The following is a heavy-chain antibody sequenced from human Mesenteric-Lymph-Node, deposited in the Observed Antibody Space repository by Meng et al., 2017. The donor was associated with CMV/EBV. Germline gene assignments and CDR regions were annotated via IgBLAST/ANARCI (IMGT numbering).Heavy chain of an antibody. J-gene: IGHJ6*02. CDR3: ARDRFLKWNYYYYGMDV. Sequence: SETLSLTCTVSGGSISSGGYYWSWIRQHPGKGLEWIGYIYYSGSTYYNPSLKSRVTISVDTSKNQFSLKLSSVTAADTAVYYCARDRFLKWNYYYYGMDVWGQGTTVTVSS. CDR1: GGSISSGGYY. CDR2: IYYSGST. V-gene: IGHV4-31*03. D-gene: IGHD3-3*01.